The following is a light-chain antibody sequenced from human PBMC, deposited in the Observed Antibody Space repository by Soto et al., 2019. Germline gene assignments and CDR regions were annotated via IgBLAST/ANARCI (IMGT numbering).Light chain of an antibody. J-gene: IGKJ4*01. CDR3: HQYDSSPLT. CDR2: GAS. V-gene: IGKV3-20*01. Sequence: EIVLAQSPDTLSLSPGERATLSCRTSQSMSTNYLAWYQQKSGQPPRLLIYGASIRATGIPDRFSGSGSGTDFTLTISRLEPEDFAVYYWHQYDSSPLTCGGGAKVEIK. CDR1: QSMSTNY.